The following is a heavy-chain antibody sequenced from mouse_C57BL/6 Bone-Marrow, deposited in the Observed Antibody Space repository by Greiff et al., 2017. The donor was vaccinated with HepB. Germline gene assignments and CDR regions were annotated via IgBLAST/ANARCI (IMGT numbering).Heavy chain of an antibody. V-gene: IGHV2-5*01. CDR1: GFSLTSYG. Sequence: QVQLQQSGPGLVQPSQSLSITCTVSGFSLTSYGVHWVRQSPGKGLEWLGVIWRGGSTDYNAAFMSRLSITKDNSKSQVFFKMNSLQADDTAIYYCAKNSYYSYWYFDVWGTGTTVTVSS. CDR2: IWRGGST. D-gene: IGHD2-12*01. J-gene: IGHJ1*03. CDR3: AKNSYYSYWYFDV.